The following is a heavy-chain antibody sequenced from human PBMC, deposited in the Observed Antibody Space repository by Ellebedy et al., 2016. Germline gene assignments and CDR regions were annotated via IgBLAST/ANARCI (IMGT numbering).Heavy chain of an antibody. CDR1: GYTLTELS. D-gene: IGHD5-24*01. J-gene: IGHJ4*02. CDR3: ASDRDGYNLNSYDY. V-gene: IGHV1-2*02. Sequence: ASVKVSXXVSGYTLTELSMHWVRQAPGQGLEWMGWINPNSGGTNYAQKFQGRVTMTRDTSISTAYMELSSLRSEDTAVYYCASDRDGYNLNSYDYWGQGTLVTVSS. CDR2: INPNSGGT.